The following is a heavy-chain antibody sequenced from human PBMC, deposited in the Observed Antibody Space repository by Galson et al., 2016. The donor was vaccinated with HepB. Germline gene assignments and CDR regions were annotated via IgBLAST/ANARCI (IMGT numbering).Heavy chain of an antibody. D-gene: IGHD6-13*01. V-gene: IGHV3-11*06. J-gene: IGHJ4*02. CDR3: ARAGGRSSSWSDF. CDR1: GFIFSDYY. CDR2: ITSSSSYA. Sequence: SLRLSCAASGFIFSDYYMSWIRQAPGKGLEWVSYITSSSSYANYADSVKGRFTISRDNSKNSLYLQTNSLRAEDTAVYYCARAGGRSSSWSDFWGQGTLVTVSS.